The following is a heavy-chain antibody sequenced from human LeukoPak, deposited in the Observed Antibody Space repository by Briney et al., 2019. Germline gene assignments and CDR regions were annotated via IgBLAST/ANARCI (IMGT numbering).Heavy chain of an antibody. CDR2: IRSKTNSYAT. Sequence: GGSLRLSCAASGFTFSGSAMHWVRQASGKGLEWVGRIRSKTNSYATSYAASVKGRFALSRDDSKNTAYLQMNSLKTEDTAVYYCTTLPSTYYYGSGTIGGYYYYYMDVWGKGTTVTISS. CDR1: GFTFSGSA. D-gene: IGHD3-10*01. J-gene: IGHJ6*03. CDR3: TTLPSTYYYGSGTIGGYYYYYMDV. V-gene: IGHV3-73*01.